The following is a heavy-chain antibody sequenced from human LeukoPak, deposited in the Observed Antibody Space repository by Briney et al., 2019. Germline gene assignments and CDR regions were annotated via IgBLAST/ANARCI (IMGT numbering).Heavy chain of an antibody. CDR2: INPNSGGT. CDR1: GYTFTGYY. D-gene: IGHD2-15*01. CDR3: ARGYCSGGSCYSVENWFDP. J-gene: IGHJ5*02. V-gene: IGHV1-2*06. Sequence: ASVKVSCRAAGYTFTGYYMFWVRQAPGQGLEWMGRINPNSGGTNYAQKFQGRVTMTRDTSISTAYMELSRLRSDDTAVYYCARGYCSGGSCYSVENWFDPWGQGTLVTVSS.